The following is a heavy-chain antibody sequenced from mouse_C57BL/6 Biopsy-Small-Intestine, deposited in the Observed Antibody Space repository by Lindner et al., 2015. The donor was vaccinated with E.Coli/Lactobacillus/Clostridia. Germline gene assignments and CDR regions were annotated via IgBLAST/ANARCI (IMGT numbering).Heavy chain of an antibody. CDR1: GYSFTDYN. CDR3: ARQGENGSNYFDY. V-gene: IGHV1-39*01. J-gene: IGHJ2*01. Sequence: QLQESGPELVKPGASVKISCKASGYSFTDYNMNWVKQSNGKSLEWIGVINPNYGTTSYNQKFKGKATLTVDQSSSTAYMQLNSLTSEDSAVYFCARQGENGSNYFDYWGQGTTLTVSS. CDR2: INPNYGTT. D-gene: IGHD1-1*01.